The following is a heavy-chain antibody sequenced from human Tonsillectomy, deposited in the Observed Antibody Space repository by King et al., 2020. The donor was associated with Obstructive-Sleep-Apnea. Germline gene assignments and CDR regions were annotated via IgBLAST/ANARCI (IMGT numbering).Heavy chain of an antibody. Sequence: VQLVESGGGLVKPGGSLRLSCAASGFTFSSYSMNWVRQAPGKGLECISSISSSSSYIYYADSVKGRFTISRDNAKNSLYLQMHSLGAEDTAVYYCAREYYDFWSASVTYYYYGMDVWGQGTTVTVSS. CDR2: ISSSSSYI. CDR3: AREYYDFWSASVTYYYYGMDV. CDR1: GFTFSSYS. J-gene: IGHJ6*02. V-gene: IGHV3-21*01. D-gene: IGHD3-3*01.